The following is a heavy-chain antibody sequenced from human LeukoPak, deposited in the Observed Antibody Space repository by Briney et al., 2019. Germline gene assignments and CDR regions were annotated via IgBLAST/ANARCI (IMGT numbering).Heavy chain of an antibody. CDR1: GGLTSSGDYF. CDR3: AREAAGRSYYFDY. Sequence: PSQTLSLTCTVSGGLTSSGDYFWSWLRQSPGKGLEWIGQIYHSGTTLYSPSLKSRLSISIYTSKNQFSLKLSSVTAADTAVYYCAREAAGRSYYFDYWGQGTLVTVSS. CDR2: IYHSGTT. V-gene: IGHV4-30-4*01. D-gene: IGHD6-13*01. J-gene: IGHJ4*02.